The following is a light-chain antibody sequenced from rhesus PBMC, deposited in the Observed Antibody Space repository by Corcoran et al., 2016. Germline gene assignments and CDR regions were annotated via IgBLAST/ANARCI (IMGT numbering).Light chain of an antibody. CDR1: QGISSY. V-gene: IGKV1-32*02. J-gene: IGKJ1*01. CDR2: YAN. CDR3: QQGNSNPWT. Sequence: DIQMSQSPSSLSASVGDRVTITCRASQGISSYLNWYQQKPGKAPKLLIYYANSLASGVPSRFSGSGAGTEVTLTISSLQPEDFATYYCQQGNSNPWTCGQGTKVEIK.